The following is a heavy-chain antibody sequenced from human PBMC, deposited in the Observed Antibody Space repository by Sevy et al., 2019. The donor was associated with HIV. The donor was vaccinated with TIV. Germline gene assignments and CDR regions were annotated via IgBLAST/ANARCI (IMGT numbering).Heavy chain of an antibody. CDR1: GLTFSSYA. Sequence: GGSLRLSCAASGLTFSSYAMHWVRQAPGKGLEWVAVISYDGSDKYFADSVKGRFTISRDNSKNTLFLQMNSLRTEDTAVYSCARGPGVVAVAALNWFDPWGQGTLVTVSS. V-gene: IGHV3-30*04. CDR2: ISYDGSDK. J-gene: IGHJ5*02. D-gene: IGHD2-15*01. CDR3: ARGPGVVAVAALNWFDP.